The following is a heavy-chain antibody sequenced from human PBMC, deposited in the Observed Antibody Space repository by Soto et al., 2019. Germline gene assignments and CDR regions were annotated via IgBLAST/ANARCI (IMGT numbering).Heavy chain of an antibody. CDR1: GGTFSSYA. J-gene: IGHJ5*02. D-gene: IGHD4-17*01. V-gene: IGHV1-69*13. CDR2: IIPIFGTA. CDR3: ARLSPATVVTQA. Sequence: SVKVSCKASGGTFSSYAISWVRQAPGQGLEWMGGIIPIFGTANYAQKFQGRVTITADESTSTAYMELSSLRSEDTAVYYCARLSPATVVTQAWGQGTLVTVSS.